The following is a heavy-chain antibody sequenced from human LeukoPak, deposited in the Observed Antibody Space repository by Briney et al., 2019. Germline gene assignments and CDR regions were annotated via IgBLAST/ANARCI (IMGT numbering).Heavy chain of an antibody. V-gene: IGHV1-69*06. CDR3: ARGGVVPAAIYDFWSGYDNWFDP. CDR1: GYTFTSYG. CDR2: IIPIFGTA. Sequence: ASVKVSCKASGYTFTSYGISWVRQAPGQGLEWMGGIIPIFGTANYAQKFQGRVTITADKSTSTAYMELSSLRSEDTAVYYCARGGVVPAAIYDFWSGYDNWFDPWGQGTLVTVSS. D-gene: IGHD3-3*01. J-gene: IGHJ5*02.